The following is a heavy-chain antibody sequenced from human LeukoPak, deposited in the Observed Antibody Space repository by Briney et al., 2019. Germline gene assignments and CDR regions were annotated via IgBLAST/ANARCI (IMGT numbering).Heavy chain of an antibody. J-gene: IGHJ4*02. CDR3: ARGHDYGGNYCFDY. D-gene: IGHD4-23*01. V-gene: IGHV3-53*01. Sequence: GGSLRLSCAASGFTVSSNYMSWVRQAPGKGLEWVSVIYSGGSTYYADSVKGRFTISRDNSKNTLYLQMNSLKAEDTAVYYCARGHDYGGNYCFDYWGQGTLVTVSS. CDR2: IYSGGST. CDR1: GFTVSSNY.